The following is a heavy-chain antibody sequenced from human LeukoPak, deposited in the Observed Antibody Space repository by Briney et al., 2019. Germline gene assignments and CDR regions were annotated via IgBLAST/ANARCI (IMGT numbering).Heavy chain of an antibody. CDR1: GGSISSSSYY. Sequence: PSETLSLTCTVSGGSISSSSYYWGWIRQPPGKGLEWIGSIYYSGSTYYNPSLKSRVTISVDTSKNQFSLKLSSVTAADTAVYYCARGSVAFGYWGQGTLVTVSS. CDR3: ARGSVAFGY. V-gene: IGHV4-39*07. CDR2: IYYSGST. J-gene: IGHJ4*02. D-gene: IGHD6-19*01.